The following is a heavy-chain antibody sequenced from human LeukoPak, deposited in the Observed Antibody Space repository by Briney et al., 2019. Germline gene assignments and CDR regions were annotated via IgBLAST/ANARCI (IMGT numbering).Heavy chain of an antibody. D-gene: IGHD6-13*01. J-gene: IGHJ4*02. CDR2: IYYSGST. CDR3: ARATVGIAAAGMLRGFYFDY. Sequence: SQTLSLTCTVSGGSISSGDYYWSWIRQPPGKGLEWIGYIYYSGSTYYNPSLKSRVTISVDTSKNQFSLKLSSVTAADTAVYYCARATVGIAAAGMLRGFYFDYWGQGTLVTVPS. V-gene: IGHV4-30-4*08. CDR1: GGSISSGDYY.